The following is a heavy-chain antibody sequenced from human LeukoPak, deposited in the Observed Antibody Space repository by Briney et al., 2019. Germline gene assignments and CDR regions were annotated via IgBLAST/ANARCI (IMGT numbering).Heavy chain of an antibody. CDR1: GGSISSGNYY. V-gene: IGHV4-61*02. CDR2: IYTSGTT. J-gene: IGHJ5*02. D-gene: IGHD3-9*01. CDR3: ARDLSGYYMWFDP. Sequence: SETLSLTCTVSGGSISSGNYYWSWIRQPAGKGLEWIGRIYTSGTTNYNASLKSRVTISVDTSKNQFSLKLSSVTAADTAVYYCARDLSGYYMWFDPWGQGTLVTVSS.